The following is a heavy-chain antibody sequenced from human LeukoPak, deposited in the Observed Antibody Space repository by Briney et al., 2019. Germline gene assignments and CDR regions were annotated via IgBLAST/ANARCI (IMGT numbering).Heavy chain of an antibody. V-gene: IGHV1-46*01. J-gene: IGHJ4*02. CDR1: GYTFTSYH. CDR3: ATWRGYCTSMTCNPPFDD. CDR2: IDPSGGST. Sequence: GASVKVSCKASGYTFTSYHMHWVRQAPGQGLEWMGIIDPSGGSTRYAEKLQGRVTMTRDTSTSTVYMELSSLRSDDTAVYYCATWRGYCTSMTCNPPFDDWGQGTLVTVSS. D-gene: IGHD2-2*01.